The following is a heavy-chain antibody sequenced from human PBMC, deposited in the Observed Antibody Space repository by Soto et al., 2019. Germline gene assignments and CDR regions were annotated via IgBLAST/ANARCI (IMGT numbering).Heavy chain of an antibody. CDR3: AREENCSDGICYSEYFQR. D-gene: IGHD2-15*01. Sequence: QVQLVQSGAEVKKPGASVKVSCKASGYIFTAYSMHWVRQAPGQGLEWMGVVNPSGDSTNYAQKFQGRITMTRDTSTSTVYMDLSSLTSEDTAVDYCAREENCSDGICYSEYFQRWGQGTLVSVSS. V-gene: IGHV1-46*01. CDR1: GYIFTAYS. CDR2: VNPSGDST. J-gene: IGHJ1*01.